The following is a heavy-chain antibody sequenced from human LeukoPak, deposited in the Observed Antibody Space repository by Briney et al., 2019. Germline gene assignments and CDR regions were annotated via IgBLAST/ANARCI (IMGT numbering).Heavy chain of an antibody. V-gene: IGHV4-59*01. Sequence: SETLSLTCTVSGGSISSYYWSWIRQPPGKGLEWIGYIYYSGSTNYNPSLKSRVTISVDTSKNQSSLKLSSVTAADTAVYYCARVVAAASDAFDYWGQGTLVTVSS. J-gene: IGHJ4*02. CDR1: GGSISSYY. CDR3: ARVVAAASDAFDY. D-gene: IGHD6-13*01. CDR2: IYYSGST.